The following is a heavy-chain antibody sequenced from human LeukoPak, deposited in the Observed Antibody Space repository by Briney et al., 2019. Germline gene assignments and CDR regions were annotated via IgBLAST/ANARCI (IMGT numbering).Heavy chain of an antibody. V-gene: IGHV3-73*01. Sequence: GGSLRLSCAASGFNFSDFAMHWVRQASGKGLEWVGRIRTKVDSYATTYAASVKGRFTVSRDDSKNTAYLEMNSLKSEDTAVYYCARPSSGFHFWGQGTLVTVSS. CDR2: IRTKVDSYAT. D-gene: IGHD3-22*01. J-gene: IGHJ4*02. CDR3: ARPSSGFHF. CDR1: GFNFSDFA.